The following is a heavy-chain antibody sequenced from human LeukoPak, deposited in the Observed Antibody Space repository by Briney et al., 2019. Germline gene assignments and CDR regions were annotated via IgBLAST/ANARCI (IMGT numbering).Heavy chain of an antibody. CDR3: ARALRTKRYFDWVTSSGMDV. J-gene: IGHJ6*02. CDR1: GGSFSGYY. CDR2: INHSGST. V-gene: IGHV4-34*01. Sequence: SETLSLTCAVYGGSFSGYYWSWIRQPPGKGLEWIGEINHSGSTNYNPSLKSRVTISVDTYKNQFSLKLSSVTAADTAVYYCARALRTKRYFDWVTSSGMDVWGQGTTVTVSS. D-gene: IGHD3-9*01.